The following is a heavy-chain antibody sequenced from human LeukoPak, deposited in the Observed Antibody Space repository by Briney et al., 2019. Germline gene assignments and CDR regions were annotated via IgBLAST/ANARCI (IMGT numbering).Heavy chain of an antibody. D-gene: IGHD3-22*01. J-gene: IGHJ4*02. CDR1: GFTFSSYA. V-gene: IGHV3-23*01. CDR3: AKDLPYDSSGYYYGGPFDY. CDR2: ISGSGGST. Sequence: GGSLRLSCAASGFTFSSYAMSCVRQAPGKGLEWVSAISGSGGSTYYADSVKGRFTISRDNSKNTLYLQMNSLRAEDTAVYYCAKDLPYDSSGYYYGGPFDYWGQGTLVTVSS.